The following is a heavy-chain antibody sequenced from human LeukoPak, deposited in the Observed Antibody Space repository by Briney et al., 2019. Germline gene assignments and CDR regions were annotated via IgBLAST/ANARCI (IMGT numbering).Heavy chain of an antibody. J-gene: IGHJ4*02. V-gene: IGHV4-59*01. CDR1: GGSISSYY. D-gene: IGHD3-16*01. Sequence: PSETLSLTCTVSGGSISSYYWSWIRQPPGKGLEWIGYIYYSGSTNYNPSLKSRVTISVDTSKNQFSLKLSSVTAADTAVYYCARDGQLGHNYFDYWGQGTLVTVSS. CDR3: ARDGQLGHNYFDY. CDR2: IYYSGST.